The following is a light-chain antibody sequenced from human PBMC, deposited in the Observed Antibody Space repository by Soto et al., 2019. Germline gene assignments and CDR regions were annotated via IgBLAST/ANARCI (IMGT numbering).Light chain of an antibody. V-gene: IGKV1-33*01. CDR2: DAS. CDR1: QDISTY. Sequence: DIQMTQSPCSLSASVGDRVTITCQASQDISTYLNWYQQKPGKAPKLLIYDASNLETGVPSRFSGSGSGTDFTFTISSLQPEDFATYYCQQYESLPLTFGQGTRLENK. J-gene: IGKJ5*01. CDR3: QQYESLPLT.